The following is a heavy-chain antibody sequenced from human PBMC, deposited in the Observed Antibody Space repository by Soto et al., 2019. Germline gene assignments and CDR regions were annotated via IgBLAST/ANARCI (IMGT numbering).Heavy chain of an antibody. J-gene: IGHJ4*02. CDR1: GFIFSSFT. D-gene: IGHD1-1*01. V-gene: IGHV3-21*01. Sequence: GSLRLSCVGSGFIFSSFTMTWVRQAPGMGLQYLASISKSSSLIYYADSVRGRFIISRDNSKDSVFLQMYSLRAEDTAMYYCVRGDDRVDWGQGTLVTVSS. CDR3: VRGDDRVD. CDR2: ISKSSSLI.